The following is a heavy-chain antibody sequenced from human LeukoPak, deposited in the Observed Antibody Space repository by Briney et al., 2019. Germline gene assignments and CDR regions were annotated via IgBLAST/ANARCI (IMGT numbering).Heavy chain of an antibody. V-gene: IGHV1-8*01. D-gene: IGHD6-19*01. Sequence: ASVKVSCKASGYSFTNFDINWVRQATGQGLEWMGWMNPNSGDKGYAQKFQGRVSMTMNTSITTAYMELSSLRSEDTAVYYCARGPQWRGDYYYMDVWGRGTTVTVSS. J-gene: IGHJ6*03. CDR2: MNPNSGDK. CDR3: ARGPQWRGDYYYMDV. CDR1: GYSFTNFD.